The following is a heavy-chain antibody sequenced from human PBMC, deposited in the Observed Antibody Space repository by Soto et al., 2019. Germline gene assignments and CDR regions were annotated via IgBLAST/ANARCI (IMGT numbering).Heavy chain of an antibody. CDR1: SDSIAGENW. V-gene: IGHV4-4*02. CDR3: ARVFSSGSGWMYYFDF. D-gene: IGHD6-19*01. CDR2: VFHTGGT. Sequence: QVQLQESGPGLVKPSETLSLTCTVSSDSIAGENWWSWVRQPPGLGLEWIGEVFHTGGTNYNPSLKSRVAMEVDKSKNQFSLTLISATAADTAVYYCARVFSSGSGWMYYFDFWGQGTLVSVSS. J-gene: IGHJ4*02.